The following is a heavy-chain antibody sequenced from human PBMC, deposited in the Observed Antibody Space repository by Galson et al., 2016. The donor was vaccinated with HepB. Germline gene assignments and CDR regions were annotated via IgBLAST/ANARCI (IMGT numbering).Heavy chain of an antibody. V-gene: IGHV3-74*01. Sequence: SLRLSCAASGFTFSSYWMHWVRQVPGKGLVWVSHINTDGSSTHYAESVKGRFTISRDNAKNTLYLQINSLRAEDTAVYYCVRDRLATNWFDPWGQGTLVTVSS. CDR1: GFTFSSYW. J-gene: IGHJ5*02. CDR2: INTDGSST. D-gene: IGHD2-8*01. CDR3: VRDRLATNWFDP.